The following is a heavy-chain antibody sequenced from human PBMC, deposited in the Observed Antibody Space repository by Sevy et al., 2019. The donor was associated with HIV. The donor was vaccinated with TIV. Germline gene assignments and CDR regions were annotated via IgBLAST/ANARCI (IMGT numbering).Heavy chain of an antibody. Sequence: ASVKVSCKASGGTFSSYAISWVRQAPGQGLEWMGGIIPIFGTANYAQKFQGRVTITADESTSTAYMELSSLRSEDTAVDYCARSCRKIFGEVPYTSYYYYGMDVWGQGTTVTVSS. J-gene: IGHJ6*02. D-gene: IGHD3-3*01. CDR1: GGTFSSYA. CDR3: ARSCRKIFGEVPYTSYYYYGMDV. CDR2: IIPIFGTA. V-gene: IGHV1-69*13.